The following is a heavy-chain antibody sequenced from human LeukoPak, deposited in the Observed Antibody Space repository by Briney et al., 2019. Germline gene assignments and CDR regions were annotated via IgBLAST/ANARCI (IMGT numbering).Heavy chain of an antibody. CDR1: GGSISSRSDY. J-gene: IGHJ6*03. Sequence: SETLSLTCTVSGGSISSRSDYWGWIRQTPGKGLEWIGNLDSSGSTYYNPSLKSRVTISVGTSKNQSSLNLRSVTAADTAMYFCSRSHDYGGLYFYYYMDVWGKGTTVTVSS. V-gene: IGHV4-39*01. CDR3: SRSHDYGGLYFYYYMDV. CDR2: LDSSGST. D-gene: IGHD4-23*01.